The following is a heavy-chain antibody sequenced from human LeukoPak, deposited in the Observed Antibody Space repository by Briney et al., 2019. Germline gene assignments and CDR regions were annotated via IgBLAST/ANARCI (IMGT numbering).Heavy chain of an antibody. Sequence: GASVKVSCKASGYTFTGYYMHWVRQAPGQGLEWMGWINPNSGGTNYAQKFQGRVTMTRDTSISTAYMELSRLRSDDMAVYYCARGRGYYQLLHIYDHWGQGTLVTVSS. J-gene: IGHJ4*02. CDR1: GYTFTGYY. CDR2: INPNSGGT. V-gene: IGHV1-2*02. CDR3: ARGRGYYQLLHIYDH. D-gene: IGHD2-2*01.